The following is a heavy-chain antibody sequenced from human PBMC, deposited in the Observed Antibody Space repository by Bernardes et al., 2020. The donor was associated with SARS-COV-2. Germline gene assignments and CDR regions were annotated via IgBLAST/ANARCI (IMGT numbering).Heavy chain of an antibody. CDR1: GYTFTSYG. Sequence: ASVKVSCKASGYTFTSYGISWVRQAPGQGLEWMGWISAYNGNTNYAQKLQGRVTMTTDTSTSTAYMELRSLRSDDTAVYYCARETHLEWLLSWSYYGMDVWGQGTTVTVSS. V-gene: IGHV1-18*01. CDR2: ISAYNGNT. J-gene: IGHJ6*02. D-gene: IGHD3-3*01. CDR3: ARETHLEWLLSWSYYGMDV.